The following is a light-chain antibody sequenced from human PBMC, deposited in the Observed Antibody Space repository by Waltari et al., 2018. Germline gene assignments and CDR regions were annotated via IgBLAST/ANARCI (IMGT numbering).Light chain of an antibody. CDR3: QHYSNWPPWT. CDR1: QSVSSN. J-gene: IGKJ1*01. CDR2: GAS. Sequence: EIVMTQSPATLSVSPGERATLSCRASQSVSSNLAWYQQKPGQAPRLLIYGASTRATGIPARFSGTGSGTEFTLTISSLQSEDFAVYYCQHYSNWPPWTCGQGTKVEVK. V-gene: IGKV3-15*01.